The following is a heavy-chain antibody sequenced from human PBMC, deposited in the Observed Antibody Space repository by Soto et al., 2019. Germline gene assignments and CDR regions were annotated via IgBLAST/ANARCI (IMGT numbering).Heavy chain of an antibody. CDR2: TYYRSKRYN. V-gene: IGHV6-1*01. Sequence: SQTLSLTCAISGDIVSSNSAAWNWIMQSPSRGLRLPGRTYYRSKRYNHYPVSVKSRPTLNPRTFKYQYSLQLNYLTPEHTAVYCCARAYYYGMEVCGQRHTVTVSS. J-gene: IGHJ6*01. CDR3: ARAYYYGMEV. CDR1: GDIVSSNSAA.